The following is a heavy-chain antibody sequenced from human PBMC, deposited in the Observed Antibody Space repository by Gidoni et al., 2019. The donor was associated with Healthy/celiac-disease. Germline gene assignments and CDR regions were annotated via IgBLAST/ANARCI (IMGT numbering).Heavy chain of an antibody. Sequence: QVQLQESGPGLVKPSETLSLTSTVSGGSISSYYGSWIRQPPGKGLEWIGYIYYSGSTNYNPSLKSRVTISVDTSKNQFSLKLSSVTAADTAVYYCARLAEDSSGWSQDDYWGQGTLVTVSS. CDR3: ARLAEDSSGWSQDDY. CDR1: GGSISSYY. V-gene: IGHV4-59*01. D-gene: IGHD6-19*01. J-gene: IGHJ4*02. CDR2: IYYSGST.